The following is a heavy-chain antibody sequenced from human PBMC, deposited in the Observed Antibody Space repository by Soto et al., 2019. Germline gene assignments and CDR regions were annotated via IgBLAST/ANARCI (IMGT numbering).Heavy chain of an antibody. V-gene: IGHV5-51*01. CDR1: GYSFTTYW. D-gene: IGHD6-13*01. Sequence: GESLKISCKGSGYSFTTYWIGRVRQMPGKGLEWMGIIYPGDSDTRYSPSFQGQVTISADKSISTAYLQWSSLKASDTAIYYCARVASTGTKNYHYFYYGMDVWGQGTMVTVSS. J-gene: IGHJ6*02. CDR2: IYPGDSDT. CDR3: ARVASTGTKNYHYFYYGMDV.